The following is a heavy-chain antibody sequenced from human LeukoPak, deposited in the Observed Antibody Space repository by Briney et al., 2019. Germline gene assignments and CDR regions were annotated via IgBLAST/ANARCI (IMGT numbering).Heavy chain of an antibody. CDR1: GFTFSSYS. CDR2: ISSSSSYI. J-gene: IGHJ4*02. D-gene: IGHD3-22*01. Sequence: GGSLRLSCAGSGFTFSSYSVNWVRQAPGKGLEWVSCISSSSSYIYYADSVKGRFTISRDNAKNSLYLQMNSLRAEDTAIYYCAKEPSPYYYHSSGYYCYFDYWGQGTLVTVSS. V-gene: IGHV3-21*04. CDR3: AKEPSPYYYHSSGYYCYFDY.